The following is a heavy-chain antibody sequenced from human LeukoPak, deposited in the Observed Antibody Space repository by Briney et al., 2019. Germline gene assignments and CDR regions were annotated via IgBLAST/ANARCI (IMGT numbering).Heavy chain of an antibody. V-gene: IGHV3-23*01. CDR1: GCTFTNYA. Sequence: PGGSLRLSCAASGCTFTNYAMTWVRQAPGKGLQCVSVITGDGGATAYADSVKGGFTISRDNSKNTLFLEMNSLRAEDTAVYHCAKGSLGFCSGSTCYPFDNWGQGTLVTVSS. CDR2: ITGDGGAT. J-gene: IGHJ4*02. CDR3: AKGSLGFCSGSTCYPFDN. D-gene: IGHD2-15*01.